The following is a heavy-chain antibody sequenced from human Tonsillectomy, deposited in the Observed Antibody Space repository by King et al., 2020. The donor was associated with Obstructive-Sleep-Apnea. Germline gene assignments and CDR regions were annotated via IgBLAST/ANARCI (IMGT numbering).Heavy chain of an antibody. Sequence: VQLVESGGGLVQPGGSLRLSCAVSGFTFSSYAMSWVRQAPGEGLEWVTAISGSGDTTYYAYSVRGRFTVSRDNSKNTLFLQMNSLRAEDTAVYFCAKGWQYGSGLSYWGQGTLATVSS. J-gene: IGHJ4*02. CDR2: ISGSGDTT. V-gene: IGHV3-23*04. D-gene: IGHD3-10*01. CDR3: AKGWQYGSGLSY. CDR1: GFTFSSYA.